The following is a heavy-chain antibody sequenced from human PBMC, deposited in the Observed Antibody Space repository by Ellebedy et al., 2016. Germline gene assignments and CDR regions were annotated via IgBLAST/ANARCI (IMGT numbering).Heavy chain of an antibody. CDR3: VTRHNGAFDV. Sequence: GESLKISXVVSGFSVSSNDMSWVRQAPGKGLELVSLLYGGGASYYADSVEGRFTISRDNSEKTLYLQMSGLGAEDTAVYYCVTRHNGAFDVWGQGTRVTASS. V-gene: IGHV3-53*01. CDR1: GFSVSSND. CDR2: LYGGGAS. D-gene: IGHD2-8*01. J-gene: IGHJ3*01.